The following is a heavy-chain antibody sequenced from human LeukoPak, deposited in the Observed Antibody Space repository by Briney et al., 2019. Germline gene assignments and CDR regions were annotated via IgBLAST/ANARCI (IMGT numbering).Heavy chain of an antibody. CDR2: IYYSGST. D-gene: IGHD6-6*01. CDR1: GGSISSYY. CDR3: GRSECSSSSGYFDY. J-gene: IGHJ4*02. V-gene: IGHV4-59*01. Sequence: SETLSLTCTVSGGSISSYYWSWIRQPPGKGLGWIGYIYYSGSTNYNPSLKSRVTISVDTSKNQFSLKLSSVTAADTAVYYCGRSECSSSSGYFDYWGQGTLVTVSS.